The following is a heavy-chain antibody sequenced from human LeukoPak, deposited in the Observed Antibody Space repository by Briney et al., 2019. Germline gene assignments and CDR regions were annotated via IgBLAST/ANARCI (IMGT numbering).Heavy chain of an antibody. V-gene: IGHV3-30*18. J-gene: IGHJ4*02. CDR2: ISYDGSNK. CDR1: GFTFSSYG. CDR3: AKGVGATRIFDY. Sequence: GRSLRLSCAASGFTFSSYGMHWVRQAPGKGLEWVAVISYDGSNKYYADSVKGRFTISRDNSKNTLYLQMNSLRAEDTAMYYCAKGVGATRIFDYWGQGTLVTVSS. D-gene: IGHD1-26*01.